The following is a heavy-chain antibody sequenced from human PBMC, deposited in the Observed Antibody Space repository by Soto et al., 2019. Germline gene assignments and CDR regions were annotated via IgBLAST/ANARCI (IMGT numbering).Heavy chain of an antibody. CDR1: GYTFTSYA. J-gene: IGHJ5*02. CDR3: ARARMTYCGGDCYSVNWFDP. D-gene: IGHD2-21*02. CDR2: INAGNGNT. Sequence: ASVKVSCKASGYTFTSYAMHWVRQAPGRGLEWMGWINAGNGNTKYSQKFQGRVTITRDTSASTAYMELSSLRSEDTAVYYCARARMTYCGGDCYSVNWFDPWGQGTLVTVSS. V-gene: IGHV1-3*01.